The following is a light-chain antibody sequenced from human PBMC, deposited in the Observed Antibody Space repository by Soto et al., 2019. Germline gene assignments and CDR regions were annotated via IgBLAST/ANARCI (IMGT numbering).Light chain of an antibody. J-gene: IGLJ2*01. CDR1: TGAVTSGYY. V-gene: IGLV7-43*01. CDR2: STN. Sequence: QAVVTQEPSLTVSPGGTVTLTCATSTGAVTSGYYPNWFQQKPGQAPRALIYSTNNKYSWTPARFSGSLLGGKAALTLSGVQPEDEADYYCLLYYGGQLGVFGGGTKVIVL. CDR3: LLYYGGQLGV.